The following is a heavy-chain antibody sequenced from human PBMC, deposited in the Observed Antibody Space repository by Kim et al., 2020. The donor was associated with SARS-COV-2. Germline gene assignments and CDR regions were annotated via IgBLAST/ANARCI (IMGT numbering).Heavy chain of an antibody. D-gene: IGHD2-21*02. CDR2: ISSSSSTI. V-gene: IGHV3-48*02. CDR3: ARDPLGGCGGDCYSDWFDP. J-gene: IGHJ5*02. Sequence: GGSLRLSCAASGFTFSSYSMNWVRQAPGKGLEWVSYISSSSSTIYYADSVKGRFTISRDIAKNSLYLQMNSLRDEDTAVYYCARDPLGGCGGDCYSDWFDPWGQGTLVTVSS. CDR1: GFTFSSYS.